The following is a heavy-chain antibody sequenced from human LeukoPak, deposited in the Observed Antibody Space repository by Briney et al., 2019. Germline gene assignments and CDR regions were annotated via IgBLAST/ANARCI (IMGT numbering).Heavy chain of an antibody. CDR1: GFTVSSNH. V-gene: IGHV3-53*01. CDR3: AKDLDWNDNYEVVNY. CDR2: FYSGGDT. J-gene: IGHJ4*02. D-gene: IGHD1-1*01. Sequence: GGSLRLSCAVSGFTVSSNHMSWVRQAPGKGLEWVSVFYSGGDTHYADSVKGRFTISRDNSKNTLYLQMNSLRAEDTAVYYCAKDLDWNDNYEVVNYWGQGTLVTVSS.